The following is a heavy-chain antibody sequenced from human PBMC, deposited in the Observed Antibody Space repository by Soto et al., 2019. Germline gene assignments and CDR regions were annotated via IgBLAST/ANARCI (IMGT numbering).Heavy chain of an antibody. CDR1: GYTFTGYF. Sequence: VQLVQSGAEVKKPGASVKVSCKASGYTFTGYFIHWVRQAPGQGLEWMGSINPNSGVTNYAERFQGRVTMTRDMSARTAYMDLSSLRSDDTAVYYCARESYNHEGVDIWGQGKVVTVSS. J-gene: IGHJ3*02. CDR2: INPNSGVT. V-gene: IGHV1-2*02. CDR3: ARESYNHEGVDI. D-gene: IGHD3-10*01.